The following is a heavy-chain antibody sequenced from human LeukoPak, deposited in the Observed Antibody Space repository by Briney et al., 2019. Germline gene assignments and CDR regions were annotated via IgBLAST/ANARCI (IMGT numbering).Heavy chain of an antibody. Sequence: ASVKVSCKASGYTFTSYDINWVRPATGQGLEWMGWMNPNSGNTGYAQKFQGRVTMTRNTSISTAYMELSSLRSEDTAVYYCARVGCSSTSYYPHSNWFDPWGQGTLVTVSS. J-gene: IGHJ5*02. CDR1: GYTFTSYD. CDR2: MNPNSGNT. V-gene: IGHV1-8*01. CDR3: ARVGCSSTSYYPHSNWFDP. D-gene: IGHD2-2*01.